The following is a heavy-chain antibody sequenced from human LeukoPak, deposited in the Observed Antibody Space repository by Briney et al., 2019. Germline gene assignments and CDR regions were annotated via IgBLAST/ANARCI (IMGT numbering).Heavy chain of an antibody. CDR3: ARVYCSGGSCYVDY. D-gene: IGHD2-15*01. CDR1: GGSISSGGYH. J-gene: IGHJ4*02. Sequence: SQTLSLTCTVSGGSISSGGYHWSWIRQHPGMGLEWIGHIYYSGTTYYNPSLKRRVTISIDTSKKQFSLKLSSVTAADTAVYYCARVYCSGGSCYVDYWGQGTLVTVSS. V-gene: IGHV4-31*03. CDR2: IYYSGTT.